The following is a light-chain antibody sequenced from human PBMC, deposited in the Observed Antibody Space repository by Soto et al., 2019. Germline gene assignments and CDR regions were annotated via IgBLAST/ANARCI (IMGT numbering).Light chain of an antibody. CDR2: GAS. Sequence: EVVLTQSPDTLSLFPGERATLSCRASQRVSSTYFAWYRQKPGQPPSLLIYGASNRATGVPDRFSGSGSGTDFTLTISRLEPEDFAVHYCQQYGSSPTGFTFGPGTTVEIK. J-gene: IGKJ3*01. V-gene: IGKV3-20*01. CDR1: QRVSSTY. CDR3: QQYGSSPTGFT.